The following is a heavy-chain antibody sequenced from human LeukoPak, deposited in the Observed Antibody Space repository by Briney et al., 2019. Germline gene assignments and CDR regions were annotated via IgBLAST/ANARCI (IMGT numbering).Heavy chain of an antibody. J-gene: IGHJ4*02. CDR2: IHNNGNT. V-gene: IGHV4-59*08. CDR1: GGSVSSDY. Sequence: SETLSLTCTVSGGSVSSDYWNWIRQPPGKGLEWIGYIHNNGNTNDNPYLKSRVTISMDASKNQFSLRLSSVTAADTALYYCARRSTYGFFDYWGQGTLVTVSS. CDR3: ARRSTYGFFDY. D-gene: IGHD4-17*01.